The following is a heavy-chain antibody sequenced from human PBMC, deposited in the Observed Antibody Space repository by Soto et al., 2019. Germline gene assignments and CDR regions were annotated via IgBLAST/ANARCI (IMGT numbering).Heavy chain of an antibody. J-gene: IGHJ5*02. D-gene: IGHD6-25*01. CDR2: INPNSGGT. V-gene: IGHV1-2*04. CDR3: ARDSAAVPVSGFDP. Sequence: QVPLVQSGAEVKKPGASVKVSCKASGYTFTGYYMHWVRQAPGQGLEWMGWINPNSGGTNYAQKFQGWVTMTRDTSISTAYMELSRLRSDDTAVYYCARDSAAVPVSGFDPWGQGTLVTVSS. CDR1: GYTFTGYY.